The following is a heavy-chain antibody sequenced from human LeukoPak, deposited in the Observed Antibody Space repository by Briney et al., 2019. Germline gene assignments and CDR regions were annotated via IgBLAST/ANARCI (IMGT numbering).Heavy chain of an antibody. CDR1: GYTFTSYG. CDR2: ISAYNGNT. D-gene: IGHD4-17*01. J-gene: IGHJ4*02. CDR3: ARTDYGDCYFDY. V-gene: IGHV1-18*01. Sequence: ASVKVSCKASGYTFTSYGISWVRQAPGQGLEWMGWISAYNGNTNHAQKLQGRVTMTTDTSTSTAYMELRSLRSDDTAVYYCARTDYGDCYFDYWGQGTLVTVSS.